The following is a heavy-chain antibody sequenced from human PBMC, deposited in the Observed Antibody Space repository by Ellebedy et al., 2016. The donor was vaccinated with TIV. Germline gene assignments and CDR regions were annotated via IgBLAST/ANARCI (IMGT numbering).Heavy chain of an antibody. Sequence: PGGSLRLSCAASGFTVRSNSMSWVRQAPGQGLEWVSVIETGGNTYYADSVKGRFTISRDNSKDTLYLQMKSLRAEDTALYYCARDYASGWGQGTLVTVSS. D-gene: IGHD3-16*01. CDR2: IETGGNT. CDR3: ARDYASG. CDR1: GFTVRSNS. V-gene: IGHV3-53*01. J-gene: IGHJ4*02.